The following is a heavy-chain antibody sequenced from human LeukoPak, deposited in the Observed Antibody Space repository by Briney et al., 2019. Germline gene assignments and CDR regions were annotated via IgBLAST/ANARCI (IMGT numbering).Heavy chain of an antibody. J-gene: IGHJ4*02. D-gene: IGHD3-9*01. CDR3: ARSLRYFDWLPHFDY. CDR2: ISYDGSNK. V-gene: IGHV3-30-3*01. CDR1: GFTFSSYA. Sequence: SGGSLRLSCAASGFTFSSYAMHWVRQAPGKGLEWVAVISYDGSNKYYADSVKGRFTISRDNSKNTLYLQMNSLRAEDTAVYYCARSLRYFDWLPHFDYWGQGTLVTVSS.